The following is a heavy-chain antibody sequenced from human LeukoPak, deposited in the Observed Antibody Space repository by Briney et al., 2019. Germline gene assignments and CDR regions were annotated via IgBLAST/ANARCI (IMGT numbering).Heavy chain of an antibody. V-gene: IGHV3-23*01. D-gene: IGHD3-10*01. CDR3: AKRGVVVRGILVIGYHQEAYHYDF. J-gene: IGHJ4*02. CDR2: ISDRGGST. CDR1: GISLSNYG. Sequence: GGSLRLSCVVSGISLSNYGMTWVRQAPGKGLEWVSYISDRGGSTTYAGSVKGGFTISRDTSLNTLFLQRSNLRADDTAVYFCAKRGVVVRGILVIGYHQEAYHYDFWGQGVLVTVSS.